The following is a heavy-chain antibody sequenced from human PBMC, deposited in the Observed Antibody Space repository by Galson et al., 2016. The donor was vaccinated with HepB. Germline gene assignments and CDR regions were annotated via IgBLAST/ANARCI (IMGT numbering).Heavy chain of an antibody. CDR3: GRAFDDYKYGMDV. CDR2: ISSSSSYI. V-gene: IGHV3-21*01. D-gene: IGHD3-10*01. CDR1: GFTFRSYS. Sequence: SLRLSCAASGFTFRSYSISWVRQAPGKGLEWVSFISSSSSYIYYADSVKGRFTISRDNAKNSVYLQMNSLRAEDTAVYYCGRAFDDYKYGMDVWGQGTTVTVSS. J-gene: IGHJ6*02.